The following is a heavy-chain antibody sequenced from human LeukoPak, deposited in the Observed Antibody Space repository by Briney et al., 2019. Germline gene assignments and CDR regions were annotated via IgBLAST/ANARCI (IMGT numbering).Heavy chain of an antibody. Sequence: SETLSLTCTVSGDSISRSTYYWAWIRQPPGKGLEWIGSVYYGRSPYFNPSLESRATISVDTSKNHFSLKMSSVTAADTAVYYCARESAFDWNYFHYWGQGTLVTVSS. V-gene: IGHV4-39*02. J-gene: IGHJ4*02. D-gene: IGHD3-9*01. CDR2: VYYGRSP. CDR1: GDSISRSTYY. CDR3: ARESAFDWNYFHY.